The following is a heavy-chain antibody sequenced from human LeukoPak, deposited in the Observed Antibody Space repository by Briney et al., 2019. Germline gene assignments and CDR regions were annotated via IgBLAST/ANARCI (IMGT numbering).Heavy chain of an antibody. CDR1: GLTVSNNY. CDR3: AKDPRREPNYFDY. CDR2: LYSGGGT. Sequence: PGGSLRLSCAVSGLTVSNNYMSWVRQAPGKGLECISGLYSGGGTDYVDSVKGRFTISRDNSKNTLYLQMNSLRAEDTAVYYCAKDPRREPNYFDYWGQGTLVTVSS. V-gene: IGHV3-53*01. D-gene: IGHD1-26*01. J-gene: IGHJ4*02.